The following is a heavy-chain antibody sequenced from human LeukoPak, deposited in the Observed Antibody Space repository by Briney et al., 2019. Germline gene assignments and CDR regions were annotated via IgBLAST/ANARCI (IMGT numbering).Heavy chain of an antibody. CDR2: IYYSGST. CDR1: GGSISSGGYY. CDR3: ASLPRSLSRDGYNLRGY. J-gene: IGHJ4*02. V-gene: IGHV4-31*03. D-gene: IGHD5-24*01. Sequence: SETLSLTCTVSGGSISSGGYYWSWIRQHPGKGLEWIGYIYYSGSTCYNPSLKSRVTISVDTSKNQFSLKLSSVTAADTAVYYCASLPRSLSRDGYNLRGYWGQGTLVTVSS.